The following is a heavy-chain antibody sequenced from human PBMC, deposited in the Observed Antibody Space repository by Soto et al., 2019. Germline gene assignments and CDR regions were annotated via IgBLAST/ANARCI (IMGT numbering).Heavy chain of an antibody. D-gene: IGHD2-8*01. J-gene: IGHJ6*02. Sequence: GGSLRLSCAASGFSVSDYAMSWVRQAPGKGLEWVSSISGSGDGTYYGDSVKGRFTLSRDTSQKTLYLQMNNLRGEDTAVYFCTKSRRSVLLVYGFGGLDVWGRGTTVTVSS. CDR1: GFSVSDYA. V-gene: IGHV3-23*01. CDR2: ISGSGDGT. CDR3: TKSRRSVLLVYGFGGLDV.